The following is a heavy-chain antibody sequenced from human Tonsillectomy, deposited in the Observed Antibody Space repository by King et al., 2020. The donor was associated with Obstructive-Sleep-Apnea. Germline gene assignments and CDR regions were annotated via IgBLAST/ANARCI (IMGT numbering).Heavy chain of an antibody. CDR2: ISYSGNT. CDR1: GGSFSSDDFY. V-gene: IGHV4-30-4*01. CDR3: ARVQITLVRGILTIYGMDV. D-gene: IGHD3-10*01. Sequence: VPLQESGPGLVKPSQTLSLTCAVSGGSFSSDDFYWSWIRRPPGKGLEWIGYISYSGNTYYNSSLKSRVVISADTSRHQFSLRLRSMTAADTAVYYCARVQITLVRGILTIYGMDVWGQGTTVTVSS. J-gene: IGHJ6*02.